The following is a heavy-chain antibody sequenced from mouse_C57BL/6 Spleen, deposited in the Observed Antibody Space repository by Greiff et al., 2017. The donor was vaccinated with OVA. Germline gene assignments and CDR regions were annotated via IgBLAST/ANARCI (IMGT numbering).Heavy chain of an antibody. V-gene: IGHV3-8*01. Sequence: EVQLVESGPGLVKPSQTLSLTCSVTGYSITSDYWNWIRKFPGNKLEYMGYISYSGSTYYNPSLKSRISITRNTAKNQYYLQLNTVTTEDAATDYYARYGDYSNYGYAMDYWGQGTSVTVSS. CDR2: ISYSGST. J-gene: IGHJ4*01. CDR3: ARYGDYSNYGYAMDY. D-gene: IGHD2-5*01. CDR1: GYSITSDY.